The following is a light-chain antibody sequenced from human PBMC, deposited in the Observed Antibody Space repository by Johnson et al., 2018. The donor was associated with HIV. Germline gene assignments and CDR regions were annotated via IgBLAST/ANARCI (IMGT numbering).Light chain of an antibody. CDR1: SSNIGNNY. V-gene: IGLV1-51*02. J-gene: IGLJ1*01. Sequence: QSALTQPPSVSAAPGQKVTISCSGSSSNIGNNYVSWYQQLPGTAPKLLIYENNQRSSGIPDRFSGSKSATSATLGITGLQTGDEADYYCGTWDSSLSAVVFGTGTKVTVL. CDR3: GTWDSSLSAVV. CDR2: ENN.